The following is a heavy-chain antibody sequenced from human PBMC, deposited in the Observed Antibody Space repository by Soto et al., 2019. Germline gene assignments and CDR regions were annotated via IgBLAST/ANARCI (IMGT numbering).Heavy chain of an antibody. V-gene: IGHV3-53*01. CDR2: LYTGGTI. Sequence: VSGFSVSNKYMSWVRQAPEKGLEWVSVLYTGGTIFYTDSVRGRFTISRDSSKNTLYLQMNSLRAEDTAVYYCARGCGGGSCYSDWDYWGQGTLVTVSS. CDR1: GFSVSNKY. D-gene: IGHD2-15*01. CDR3: ARGCGGGSCYSDWDY. J-gene: IGHJ4*02.